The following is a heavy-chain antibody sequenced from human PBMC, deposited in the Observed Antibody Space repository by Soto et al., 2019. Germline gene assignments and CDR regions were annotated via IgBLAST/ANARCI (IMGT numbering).Heavy chain of an antibody. V-gene: IGHV3-23*01. CDR2: ISGSGIST. CDR1: GFTLRSYA. CDR3: AKEPVGPDWYFDL. Sequence: PGRSLRLSCAASGFTLRSYAMSWVRQAPGKGLEWVSGISGSGISTHYADSVKGRFTVSRDNSKNTLYLQMNSLRAEDTAVYNCAKEPVGPDWYFDLWGRGTLVTVSS. J-gene: IGHJ2*01.